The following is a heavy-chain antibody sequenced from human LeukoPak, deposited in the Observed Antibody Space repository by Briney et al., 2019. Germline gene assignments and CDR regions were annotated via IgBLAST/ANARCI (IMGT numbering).Heavy chain of an antibody. J-gene: IGHJ6*03. CDR1: GGSISISTYY. V-gene: IGHV4-39*07. CDR2: INHSGST. Sequence: SETLSLTCTVSGGSISISTYYWGWIRQPPGKGLEWIGEINHSGSTNYNPSLKSRVTISVDTSKNQFSLKLSSVTAADTAVYYCARGRSGCSGGSCYSGRKHGYYYYYYMDVWGKGTTVTVSS. CDR3: ARGRSGCSGGSCYSGRKHGYYYYYYMDV. D-gene: IGHD2-15*01.